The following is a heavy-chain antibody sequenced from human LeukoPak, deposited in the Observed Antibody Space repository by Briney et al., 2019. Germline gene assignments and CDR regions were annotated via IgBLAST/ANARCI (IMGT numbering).Heavy chain of an antibody. Sequence: GGSLRLSCAAPRFSFDDYAIHWVRHAPGKGLEWVSLISGDGGSTFYADSVKGRFTISRDNSKNSLYLQMSSLRSEDTALYYCAREGDSSGWYDSWGQGTLVTVSS. CDR1: RFSFDDYA. CDR2: ISGDGGST. D-gene: IGHD3-22*01. CDR3: AREGDSSGWYDS. J-gene: IGHJ5*01. V-gene: IGHV3-43*02.